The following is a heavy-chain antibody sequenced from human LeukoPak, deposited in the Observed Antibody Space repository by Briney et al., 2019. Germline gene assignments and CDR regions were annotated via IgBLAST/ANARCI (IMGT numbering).Heavy chain of an antibody. CDR1: GGSMSNHY. CDR2: IFYSGST. CDR3: ARGRAYYDRLPGY. D-gene: IGHD3-9*01. J-gene: IGHJ4*02. V-gene: IGHV4-59*11. Sequence: SETLSLTCTVSGGSMSNHYWSWIRQAPGKGLEWIGYIFYSGSTKYNPSLKSRVTISVDTSKNQFSLKLSSVTAADTAVYYCARGRAYYDRLPGYWGQGTLVTVSS.